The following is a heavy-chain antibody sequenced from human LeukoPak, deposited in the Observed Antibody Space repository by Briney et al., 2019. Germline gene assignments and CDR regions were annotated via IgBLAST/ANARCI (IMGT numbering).Heavy chain of an antibody. D-gene: IGHD5-18*01. Sequence: GGSLRLSCAASGFTFSTYTMNWVRQAPGKGLEWVSSISSSSSYLYYADSVKGRFTISRDNAKNSLYLQMNSLRAEDTAVYYCARDGYSYGYYYYYYMDVWGKGTTVTVSS. CDR2: ISSSSSYL. CDR1: GFTFSTYT. J-gene: IGHJ6*03. V-gene: IGHV3-21*01. CDR3: ARDGYSYGYYYYYYMDV.